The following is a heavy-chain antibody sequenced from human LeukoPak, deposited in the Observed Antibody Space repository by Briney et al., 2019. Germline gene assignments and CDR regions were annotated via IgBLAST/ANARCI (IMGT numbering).Heavy chain of an antibody. V-gene: IGHV5-51*01. CDR2: IYPGDSDT. D-gene: IGHD2-21*02. CDR3: ARRVVVTAMDPLDAFDI. Sequence: GESLKISCKGSGFRFTSYWIGWVRQMPGKGLEWMGIIYPGDSDTRYRPSFQGQVTISADKSISTAYLQWSSLKASDTAMYYCARRVVVTAMDPLDAFDIWGQGTMVTVSS. CDR1: GFRFTSYW. J-gene: IGHJ3*02.